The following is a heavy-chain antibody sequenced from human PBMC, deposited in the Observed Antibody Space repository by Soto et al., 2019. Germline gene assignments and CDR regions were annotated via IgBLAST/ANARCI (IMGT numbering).Heavy chain of an antibody. D-gene: IGHD2-21*02. CDR1: GGSISSSNW. CDR3: ARDFVVVTAFSSVYYYYYVIYF. V-gene: IGHV4-4*02. J-gene: IGHJ6*02. Sequence: PSETLSLTCAVSGGSISSSNWWSWVRQPPGKGLEWIGEIYHSGSTNYNPSLKSRVTISVDKSKNQFSLKLSSVTAADTAVYYCARDFVVVTAFSSVYYYYYVIYFWAQRTTVPVSS. CDR2: IYHSGST.